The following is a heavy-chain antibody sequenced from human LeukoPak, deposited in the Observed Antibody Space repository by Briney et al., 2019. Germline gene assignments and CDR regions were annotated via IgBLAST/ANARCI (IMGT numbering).Heavy chain of an antibody. CDR1: GFSFGKYF. V-gene: IGHV3-74*01. CDR2: INPDGSTI. D-gene: IGHD1-26*01. J-gene: IGHJ3*01. Sequence: PGGSLRLSCAASGFSFGKYFMHWVRQAPGKGLRWVSRINPDGSTIYYADSVKGRFTISRDNVGSSLYLEMNSLSVEDTALYYCTRGLSGTHNAFDLWGQGTLVTVSS. CDR3: TRGLSGTHNAFDL.